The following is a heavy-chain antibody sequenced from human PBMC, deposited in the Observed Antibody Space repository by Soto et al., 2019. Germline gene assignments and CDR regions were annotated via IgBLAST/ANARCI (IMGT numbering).Heavy chain of an antibody. CDR3: VRTSLVVAAATREDY. D-gene: IGHD2-15*01. V-gene: IGHV3-74*01. CDR2: INSDGSST. CDR1: GFTFSSYW. Sequence: EVQLVGSGGGLVQPGGSLSLSCAASGFTFSSYWMHWVRQAPGKGLVWVSRINSDGSSTSYADSVKGRFTISRDNAKNTLYLQMNSLRAEDTAVYYCVRTSLVVAAATREDYWGQGTLVTVSS. J-gene: IGHJ4*02.